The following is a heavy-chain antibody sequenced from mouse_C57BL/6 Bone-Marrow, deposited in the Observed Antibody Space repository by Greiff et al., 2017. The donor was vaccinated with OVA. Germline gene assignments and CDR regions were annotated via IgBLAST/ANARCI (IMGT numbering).Heavy chain of an antibody. CDR1: GFTFSSYA. Sequence: EVKLVESGGGLVKPGGSLKLSCAASGFTFSSYAMSWVRQTPEKRLEWVATLSDGGSYTYYPDNVKGRCTISRDNAKNNLYLQMSHLKSEDTAMYYCARRLYGSSSAWFAYWGQGTLVTVSA. CDR3: ARRLYGSSSAWFAY. CDR2: LSDGGSYT. V-gene: IGHV5-4*03. J-gene: IGHJ3*01. D-gene: IGHD1-1*01.